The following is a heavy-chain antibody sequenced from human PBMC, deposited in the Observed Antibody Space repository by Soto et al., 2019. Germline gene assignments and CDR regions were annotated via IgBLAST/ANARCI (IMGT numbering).Heavy chain of an antibody. Sequence: VASVKVSCKASGYTFTSYGISWVRQAPGQGLEWMGGIIPIFGTANYAQKFQGRVTITADESTSTAYMELSSLRSEDTAVYYCARDHYYDSSGYSGGAFDIWGQGTMVTVSS. CDR3: ARDHYYDSSGYSGGAFDI. CDR1: GYTFTSYG. J-gene: IGHJ3*02. V-gene: IGHV1-69*13. CDR2: IIPIFGTA. D-gene: IGHD3-22*01.